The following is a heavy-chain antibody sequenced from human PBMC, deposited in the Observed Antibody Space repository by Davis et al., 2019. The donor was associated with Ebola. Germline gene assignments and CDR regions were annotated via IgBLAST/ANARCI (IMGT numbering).Heavy chain of an antibody. J-gene: IGHJ6*02. CDR3: ASSLPCSSTSCYLRPYYYYGMDV. CDR2: ISSSGSTI. CDR1: GFTFSDYY. V-gene: IGHV3-11*01. Sequence: VILGGSLRLSCAASGFTFSDYYMSWIRQAPGKGLEWVSYISSSGSTIYYADSVKGRFTISRDNAKNSLYLQMNSLRAEDTAVYYCASSLPCSSTSCYLRPYYYYGMDVWGQGTTVTVSS. D-gene: IGHD2-2*01.